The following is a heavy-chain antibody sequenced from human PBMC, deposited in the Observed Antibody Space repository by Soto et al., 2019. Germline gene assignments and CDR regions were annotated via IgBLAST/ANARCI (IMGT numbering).Heavy chain of an antibody. CDR3: ARVKVDQTTVTTVVYYFDY. J-gene: IGHJ4*02. Sequence: QVQLVQSGAEVKKPGASVKVSCKASGYTFTSYGISWVRQAPGQGLEWMGWISAYNGNTNYAQKLQGRVTMTTDTSTSTAYMELRSLRSDDTAVYYCARVKVDQTTVTTVVYYFDYWGQGTLVTVSS. CDR1: GYTFTSYG. CDR2: ISAYNGNT. V-gene: IGHV1-18*01. D-gene: IGHD4-4*01.